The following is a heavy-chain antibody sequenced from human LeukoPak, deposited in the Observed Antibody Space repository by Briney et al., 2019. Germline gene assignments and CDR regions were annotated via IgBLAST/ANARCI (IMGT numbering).Heavy chain of an antibody. J-gene: IGHJ3*01. V-gene: IGHV1-18*01. CDR2: ISTTNGDT. D-gene: IGHD3-3*01. Sequence: ASVRVSCKASGYTFTNFGISWVRQAPGQGLEYMGWISTTNGDTNYALKVQGRVTMTTAASTTTATMELRNLRSDDSGVYYCARDTVRFAPSHPQRAAFDVWGQGTMVTVSS. CDR1: GYTFTNFG. CDR3: ARDTVRFAPSHPQRAAFDV.